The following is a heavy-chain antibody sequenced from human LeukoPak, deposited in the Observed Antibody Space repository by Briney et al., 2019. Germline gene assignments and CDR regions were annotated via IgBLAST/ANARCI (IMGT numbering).Heavy chain of an antibody. CDR2: IWYDGSNK. D-gene: IGHD2-8*01. Sequence: GGSLRLSCAASGFTFSSYGMHWVRQAPGKGLEWVAVIWYDGSNKYYADSVKGRFTISRDNAKNTLCLQMNSLRAEDTAVYYCAREGLYCSNGVCFRAAFDSWGQGTLATVSS. J-gene: IGHJ4*02. CDR3: AREGLYCSNGVCFRAAFDS. V-gene: IGHV3-33*01. CDR1: GFTFSSYG.